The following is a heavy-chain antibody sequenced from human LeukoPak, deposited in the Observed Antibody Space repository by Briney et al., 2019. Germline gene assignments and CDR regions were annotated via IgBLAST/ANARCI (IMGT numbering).Heavy chain of an antibody. CDR2: VNQGGTEK. Sequence: GGSLRLTCAASAFTFSNAWMIWVRQAPEKGLEWVANVNQGGTEKFYVDSVKGRFTISRDNAENSLYLQMNSLRVEDTAVYYCAREHYFYHMDGWGEGTTVTVSS. CDR1: AFTFSNAW. J-gene: IGHJ6*03. CDR3: AREHYFYHMDG. V-gene: IGHV3-7*01.